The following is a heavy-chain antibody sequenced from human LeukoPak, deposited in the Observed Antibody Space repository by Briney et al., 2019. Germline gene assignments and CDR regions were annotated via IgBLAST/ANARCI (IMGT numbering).Heavy chain of an antibody. V-gene: IGHV3-30*04. CDR1: GFTFSSYA. CDR3: ARAGAFWSGYDYYFDY. D-gene: IGHD3-3*01. CDR2: ISYDGSNK. J-gene: IGHJ4*02. Sequence: PGRSLRLSCAASGFTFSSYAMHWVRQAPGKGLERVADISYDGSNKYYADSVKGRFTISRDNSKNTLYLQMNSLRAEDTAVYYCARAGAFWSGYDYYFDYWGQGTLVTVSS.